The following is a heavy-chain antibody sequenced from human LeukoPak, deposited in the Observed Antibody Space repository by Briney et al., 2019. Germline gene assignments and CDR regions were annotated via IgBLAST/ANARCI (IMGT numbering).Heavy chain of an antibody. D-gene: IGHD1-26*01. Sequence: NTSETLSLTCTVSGGSISSYYWSWIRQPPGKGLEWIGYIYYSGSTNYNPSPKSRVTISVDTSKNQFSLKLSSVTAADTAVYYCARDGWELLLGSFDIWGQGTMVTVSS. CDR3: ARDGWELLLGSFDI. CDR1: GGSISSYY. J-gene: IGHJ3*02. CDR2: IYYSGST. V-gene: IGHV4-59*13.